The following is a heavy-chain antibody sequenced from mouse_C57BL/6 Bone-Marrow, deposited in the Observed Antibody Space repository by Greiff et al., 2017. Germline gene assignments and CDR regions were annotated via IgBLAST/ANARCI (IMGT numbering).Heavy chain of an antibody. Sequence: VQRVESGAELARPGASVKLSCKASGYTFTSYGISWVKQRTGQGLEWIGEIYPRSGNTYYNEKFKGKATLTADKSSSTAYMELRSLTSEDSAVYFCAYSNYAMDYWGQGTSVTVSS. CDR3: AYSNYAMDY. D-gene: IGHD2-5*01. CDR2: IYPRSGNT. J-gene: IGHJ4*01. V-gene: IGHV1-81*01. CDR1: GYTFTSYG.